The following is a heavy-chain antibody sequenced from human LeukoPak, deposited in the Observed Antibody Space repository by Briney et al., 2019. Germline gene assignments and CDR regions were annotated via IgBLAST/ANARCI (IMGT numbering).Heavy chain of an antibody. V-gene: IGHV3-30-3*01. CDR2: ISVDGSNE. D-gene: IGHD3-10*01. CDR1: GFTFSSYA. Sequence: GGSLRLFCAASGFTFSSYAMHWVRQAPGKGLEWVAIISVDGSNEYYADSVKGRFTISRDNSKNTLYLQMNSLRAEGTAVYYCATPKGGSGSHRAPLEYWGQGTLVTVST. J-gene: IGHJ4*02. CDR3: ATPKGGSGSHRAPLEY.